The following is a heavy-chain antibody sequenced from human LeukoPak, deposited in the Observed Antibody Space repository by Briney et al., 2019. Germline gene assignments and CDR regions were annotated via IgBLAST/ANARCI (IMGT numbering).Heavy chain of an antibody. Sequence: PSETLSLTCTVSGGSISSSSYYWGWIRQPPGKGLEWIGSIYYSGSTYYNPSLKSRVTISVDTSKNQFSLKLSSVTAADTAVYYCGRIRGVWSGSSDYWGQGTLVTVSS. V-gene: IGHV4-39*07. D-gene: IGHD3-3*01. CDR1: GGSISSSSYY. CDR2: IYYSGST. J-gene: IGHJ4*02. CDR3: GRIRGVWSGSSDY.